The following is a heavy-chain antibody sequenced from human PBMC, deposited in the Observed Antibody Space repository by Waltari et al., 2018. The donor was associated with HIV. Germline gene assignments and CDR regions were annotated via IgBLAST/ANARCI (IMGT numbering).Heavy chain of an antibody. V-gene: IGHV3-30*18. CDR1: GFTFRSYA. Sequence: QVQLVESGGGVVQPGRSLRLSCAASGFTFRSYAIHWVRQAPGKGLEWVAVISYYGDNKYYADSVKGRFTISRDNSKNTLYLQMNSLRAEDTAVYYCAKGASGWSPGYWGQGTLVTVSS. D-gene: IGHD6-19*01. CDR3: AKGASGWSPGY. CDR2: ISYYGDNK. J-gene: IGHJ4*02.